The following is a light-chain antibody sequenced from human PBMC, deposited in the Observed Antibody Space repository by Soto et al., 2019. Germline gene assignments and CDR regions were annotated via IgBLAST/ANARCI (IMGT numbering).Light chain of an antibody. CDR3: CSFAGSYNLV. Sequence: QSALTQPRSVSGSPGHSVTMSCTGTSSDVGGHNYVSWYQQHPGKAPKLMVYDVSKRPSGVPDRFSGSKSGNTASLTISGLQAEDEADYYCCSFAGSYNLVFGGGTKLTVL. CDR2: DVS. V-gene: IGLV2-11*01. CDR1: SSDVGGHNY. J-gene: IGLJ3*02.